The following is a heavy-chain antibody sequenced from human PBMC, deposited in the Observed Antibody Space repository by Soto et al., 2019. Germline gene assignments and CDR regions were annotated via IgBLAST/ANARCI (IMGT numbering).Heavy chain of an antibody. J-gene: IGHJ4*02. CDR1: GFTFSSYA. Sequence: GGSLRLSCSASGFTFSSYAIHWVRQAPGKGLEYVSAISSNGGSTYYADSVKGRFTISRDNSKNTLYLQMSSLRAEDTAVYYFVKGPGITIFGVAAGYYFDYWGQGTLVTVSS. CDR3: VKGPGITIFGVAAGYYFDY. V-gene: IGHV3-64D*06. CDR2: ISSNGGST. D-gene: IGHD3-3*01.